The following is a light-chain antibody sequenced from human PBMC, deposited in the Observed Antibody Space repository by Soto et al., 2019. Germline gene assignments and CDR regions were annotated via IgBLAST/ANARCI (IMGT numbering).Light chain of an antibody. CDR1: QSVSSY. J-gene: IGKJ2*01. CDR3: QHHSTWPPT. Sequence: EIVLTQSPATLSLSPGERATLSCRASQSVSSYLAWYHQKPGQTPSLLIYDTSNRAPGVPARFSGSGSGTDFTLTISGLEPGDSAVYYCQHHSTWPPTFGQGTKLEIK. V-gene: IGKV3-11*01. CDR2: DTS.